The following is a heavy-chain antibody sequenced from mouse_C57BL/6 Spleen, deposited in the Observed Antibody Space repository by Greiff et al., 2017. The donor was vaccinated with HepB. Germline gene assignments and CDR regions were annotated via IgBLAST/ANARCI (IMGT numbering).Heavy chain of an antibody. CDR3: AREDYGNWYFDV. CDR2: IYPGSGST. D-gene: IGHD2-1*01. V-gene: IGHV1-55*01. J-gene: IGHJ1*03. Sequence: QVQLQQPGAELVKPGASVKMSCKASGYTFTSYWITWVKQRPGQGLEWIGDIYPGSGSTNYNEKFKSKATLTVDTSSSTAYMQLSSLTSEDSAVYYCAREDYGNWYFDVWGTGTTVTVSS. CDR1: GYTFTSYW.